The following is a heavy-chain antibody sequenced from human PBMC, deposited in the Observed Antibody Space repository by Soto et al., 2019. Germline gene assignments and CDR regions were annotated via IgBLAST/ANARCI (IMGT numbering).Heavy chain of an antibody. CDR2: ISYTGTT. Sequence: QVQLQESGPGLLKPSETLSLTCTVSGGSIINYYWSWVRQSPGKGLEWIAYISYTGTTNYNPSLKSRVTISVDTSKNQFSLSLSSVIAADSAVYYCARDASSGGMDVWGQGTTVTVSS. J-gene: IGHJ6*02. CDR3: ARDASSGGMDV. D-gene: IGHD3-10*01. CDR1: GGSIINYY. V-gene: IGHV4-59*01.